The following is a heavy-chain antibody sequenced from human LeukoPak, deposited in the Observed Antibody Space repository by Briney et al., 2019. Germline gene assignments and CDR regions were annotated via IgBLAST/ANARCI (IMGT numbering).Heavy chain of an antibody. V-gene: IGHV3-7*01. CDR2: IKQDGSVE. J-gene: IGHJ4*02. Sequence: GPLRLPCAASGFTFENYWMSWVRQAPGKGPEWVANIKQDGSVEHYLDSVKGRFTISRDNAKNSLILQMNSLRAEDTAVYYCARWAGVTDYWGQGTLVTVSS. CDR3: ARWAGVTDY. D-gene: IGHD5-18*01. CDR1: GFTFENYW.